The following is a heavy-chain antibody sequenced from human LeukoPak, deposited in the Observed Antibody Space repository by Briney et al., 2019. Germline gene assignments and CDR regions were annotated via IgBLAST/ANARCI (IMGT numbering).Heavy chain of an antibody. CDR2: ISGSGGST. V-gene: IGHV3-23*01. CDR1: GFTFSSYA. D-gene: IGHD2-2*01. J-gene: IGHJ6*02. CDR3: VKRDIVVVPAAPYYYYGMDA. Sequence: GGSLRLSCAASGFTFSSYAMRWVRQPPGKGLEWVSAISGSGGSTYYADSVKGRFTISRDSSKNTLYLQMNSLRAEDTAVYYFVKRDIVVVPAAPYYYYGMDAWGQGTTVSVPS.